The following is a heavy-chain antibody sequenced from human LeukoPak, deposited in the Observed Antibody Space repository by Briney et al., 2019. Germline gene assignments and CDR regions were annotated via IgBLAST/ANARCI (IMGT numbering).Heavy chain of an antibody. CDR3: TRSYGSGRGTYYGMDV. CDR1: GFTFSSST. Sequence: PGGSLRLSCAASGFTFSSSTMNWVRQAPGKGLEWVSSISSSTSYIYYADSVKGRFTISRDNAKNSLYLQMNSLRAEDTAVYYCTRSYGSGRGTYYGMDVWGQGTTVTVSS. J-gene: IGHJ6*02. D-gene: IGHD3-10*01. CDR2: ISSSTSYI. V-gene: IGHV3-21*01.